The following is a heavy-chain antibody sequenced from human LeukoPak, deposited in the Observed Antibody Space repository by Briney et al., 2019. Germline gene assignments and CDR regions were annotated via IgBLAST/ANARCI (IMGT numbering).Heavy chain of an antibody. V-gene: IGHV3-23*01. CDR3: SKDLTTRSIGYFDY. Sequence: GGSLRLSCAASEFASSLYAMNWVRQAPGEGPEWVSSTSGSGAEIRYADSVKGRFTISRDNSQNTLYLRMNSLRVEDTAIYYCSKDLTTRSIGYFDYWGQGTLVTVSS. D-gene: IGHD1-1*01. CDR2: TSGSGAEI. J-gene: IGHJ4*02. CDR1: EFASSLYA.